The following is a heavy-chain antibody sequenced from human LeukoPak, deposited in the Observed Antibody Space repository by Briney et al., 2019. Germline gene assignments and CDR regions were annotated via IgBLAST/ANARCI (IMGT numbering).Heavy chain of an antibody. Sequence: PGRSLRLSCAASGFTFSNYAVHWVRQAPGKGLEWVAVISFDGSNKYFAGSVKGRFTISRDNSKNTLYLQMSSLRAEDTAVYYCARDNTRGPYFDLWGRGTLVTVSS. V-gene: IGHV3-30*04. CDR3: ARDNTRGPYFDL. CDR1: GFTFSNYA. J-gene: IGHJ2*01. CDR2: ISFDGSNK. D-gene: IGHD1-26*01.